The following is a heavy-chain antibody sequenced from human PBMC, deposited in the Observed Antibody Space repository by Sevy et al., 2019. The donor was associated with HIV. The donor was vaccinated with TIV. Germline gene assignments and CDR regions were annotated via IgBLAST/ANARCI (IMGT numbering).Heavy chain of an antibody. V-gene: IGHV3-30*18. Sequence: GESLKISCAASGFTFTTSGMHWVRQAPGRGLEWVAVISYDGTNQNYADSVKGRFIISRDNSKNTLSLQMNSLRTEDTAVYYCAKAAIVAVTASPNCFDYWGQGVLVTVSS. J-gene: IGHJ4*02. CDR1: GFTFTTSG. CDR3: AKAAIVAVTASPNCFDY. CDR2: ISYDGTNQ. D-gene: IGHD2-21*02.